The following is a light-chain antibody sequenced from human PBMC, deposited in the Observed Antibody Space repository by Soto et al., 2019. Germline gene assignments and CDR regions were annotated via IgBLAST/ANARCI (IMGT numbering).Light chain of an antibody. V-gene: IGKV1-39*01. J-gene: IGKJ4*01. CDR1: QSVSTY. CDR2: GAS. CDR3: QEGSTLLT. Sequence: DIQMTQSPSSLSTSVGDRVTITCRTSQSVSTYLNWYQQRPGKAPKLLIYGASSLQSGVPSRFSGSGSGTQFTLTISSLQPEDFATYYCQEGSTLLTFGGGTKVEIK.